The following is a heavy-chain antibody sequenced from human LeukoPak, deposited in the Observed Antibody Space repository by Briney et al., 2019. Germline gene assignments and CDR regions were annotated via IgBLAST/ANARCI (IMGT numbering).Heavy chain of an antibody. J-gene: IGHJ3*02. CDR3: ARSKYSSSWYERIPDAFDI. CDR1: GGSFSGYY. V-gene: IGHV4-34*01. Sequence: PSETLSLTCAVYGGSFSGYYWSWIRQPPGKGLEWIGEINHSGSTNYNPSLKSRVTISVDMSKNQFSLKLSSVTAADTAVYYCARSKYSSSWYERIPDAFDIWGQGTMVTVSS. CDR2: INHSGST. D-gene: IGHD6-13*01.